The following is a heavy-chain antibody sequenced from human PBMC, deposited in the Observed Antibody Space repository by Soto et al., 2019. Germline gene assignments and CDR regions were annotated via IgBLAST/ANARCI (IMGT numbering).Heavy chain of an antibody. CDR1: GYTFTGYY. CDR3: ARSGYYVNYYGMDV. D-gene: IGHD3-3*01. Sequence: ASVHVSCKASGYTFTGYYMHLVRQAPGQGVEWXGWXXPXXGXTXXXQXXXDWVTMTRDTSISTAYMELSRLRSDDTAVYYCARSGYYVNYYGMDVWGQGPTVTASS. CDR2: XXPXXGXT. J-gene: IGHJ6*02. V-gene: IGHV1-2*04.